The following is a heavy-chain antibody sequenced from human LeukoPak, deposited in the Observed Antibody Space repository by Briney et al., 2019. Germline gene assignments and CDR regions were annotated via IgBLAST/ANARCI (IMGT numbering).Heavy chain of an antibody. V-gene: IGHV4-30-2*01. Sequence: PSETLSLTCSVSGGSIGGGAYAWGWIRLPPGKGLEWTGYIYGDGGTYYNPSLKSRLTLSVDRSGKQFSLNLRSVTAADTAIYYCARTDSAVAGAFHTWGQGILVTVSS. D-gene: IGHD6-19*01. CDR2: IYGDGGT. CDR1: GGSIGGGAYA. CDR3: ARTDSAVAGAFHT. J-gene: IGHJ5*02.